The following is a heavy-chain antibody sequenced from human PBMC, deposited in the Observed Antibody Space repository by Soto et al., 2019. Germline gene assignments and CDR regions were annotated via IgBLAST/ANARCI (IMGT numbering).Heavy chain of an antibody. V-gene: IGHV4-39*01. CDR1: GGSVSSNNYY. J-gene: IGHJ4*02. Sequence: SETLSLTCTVSGGSVSSNNYYWGWIRQSPGKGLGWIGRIYYSGTTYYNPSLKSRVTISVDTSKNQFSLKLTSVTAADTAVYYCARRYCYSPSCPFDYWGQGTQVTVSS. CDR2: IYYSGTT. D-gene: IGHD2-2*01. CDR3: ARRYCYSPSCPFDY.